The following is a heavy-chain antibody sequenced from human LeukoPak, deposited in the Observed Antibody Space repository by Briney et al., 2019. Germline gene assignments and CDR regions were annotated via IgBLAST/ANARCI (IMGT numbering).Heavy chain of an antibody. J-gene: IGHJ4*02. CDR2: ITSRGEST. V-gene: IGHV3-23*01. CDR1: GFTFSIYA. D-gene: IGHD3-22*01. CDR3: ARDRPNYYGSDGHYYRRDGDY. Sequence: GGSLRLSCAASGFTFSIYAMSWVRQAPGKGLQGVSSITSRGESTWYVDSVKGRFTITSDNSENTLYLKMHSLRAEDTAVYYCARDRPNYYGSDGHYYRRDGDYWGRGTLVSVSS.